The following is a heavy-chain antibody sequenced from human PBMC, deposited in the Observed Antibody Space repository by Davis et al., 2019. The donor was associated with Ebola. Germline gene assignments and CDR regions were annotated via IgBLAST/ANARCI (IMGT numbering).Heavy chain of an antibody. J-gene: IGHJ4*02. CDR1: GGSISSHY. V-gene: IGHV4-4*07. CDR2: IYTSGRT. CDR3: VRDGCPGGSCYCGDY. Sequence: PSETLSLTCTASGGSISSHYWSWIRQPPGKGLEWIGLIYTSGRTNYNPSLKSRVTMSADTSKNQFSLRLSSVTAADTAVYYCVRDGCPGGSCYCGDYWGQGTLVTVSS. D-gene: IGHD2-15*01.